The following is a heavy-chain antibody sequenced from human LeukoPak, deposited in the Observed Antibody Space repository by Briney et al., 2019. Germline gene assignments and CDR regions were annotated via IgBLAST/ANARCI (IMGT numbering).Heavy chain of an antibody. V-gene: IGHV3-23*01. CDR3: ASKRSSGWSYYFDY. Sequence: GGSLRLSCTASGFTFSSYAMSWVRQAPGKGLEWVSAISGSGGSTYFADSVKGRFTISRDNSKNTLYLQMNSLRAEDTAVYYCASKRSSGWSYYFDYWGQGTLVTVSS. J-gene: IGHJ4*02. D-gene: IGHD6-19*01. CDR1: GFTFSSYA. CDR2: ISGSGGST.